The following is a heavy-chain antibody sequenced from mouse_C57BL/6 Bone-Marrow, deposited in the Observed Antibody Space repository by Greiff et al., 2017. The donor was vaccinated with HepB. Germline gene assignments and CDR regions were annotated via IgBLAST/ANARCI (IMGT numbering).Heavy chain of an antibody. D-gene: IGHD2-10*01. V-gene: IGHV2-6*01. CDR2: IWGVGST. J-gene: IGHJ4*01. CDR3: ARSSYYGNSYAMDY. CDR1: GFSLTSYG. Sequence: VKLVESGPGLVAPSQSLSITCTVSGFSLTSYGVDWVRQSPGKGLEWLGVIWGVGSTNYNSALNSRLSISKDNSKSQVFLKMNSLQTDDTAMYYCARSSYYGNSYAMDYWGQGTSVTVAS.